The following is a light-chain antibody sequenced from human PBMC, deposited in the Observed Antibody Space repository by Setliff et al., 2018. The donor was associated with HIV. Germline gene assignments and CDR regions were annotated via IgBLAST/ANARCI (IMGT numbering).Light chain of an antibody. Sequence: QSALTQPPSVSGAPGQRVTISCAGSSSNIGAGYDVHWYQQLPGTAPKLLIYANRIRPSGVPDRFSGSKSGTSASLAITGLQAEDEADYYCQSYDSSLSGSNVFGTGTKVTVL. V-gene: IGLV1-40*01. CDR3: QSYDSSLSGSNV. CDR1: SSNIGAGYD. CDR2: ANR. J-gene: IGLJ1*01.